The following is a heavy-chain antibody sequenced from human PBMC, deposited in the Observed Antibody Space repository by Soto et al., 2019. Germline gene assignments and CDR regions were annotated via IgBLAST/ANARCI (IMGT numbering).Heavy chain of an antibody. J-gene: IGHJ4*02. Sequence: QVQLQASGPGLVKPSQTLSITCIVSVVSISSGDDYWSWILQPPGKGLEWIGYIYSSGSTDYNPSIRSRVTISADTSKNQFSLKLTSVTAADLAVYYCARGGGYDYWCQGALVTVS. CDR1: VVSISSGDDY. V-gene: IGHV4-30-4*01. D-gene: IGHD3-22*01. CDR3: ARGGGYDY. CDR2: IYSSGST.